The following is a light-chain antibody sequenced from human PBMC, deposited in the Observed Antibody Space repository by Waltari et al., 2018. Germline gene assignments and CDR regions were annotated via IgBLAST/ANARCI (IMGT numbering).Light chain of an antibody. CDR2: EVS. Sequence: QSALTQPPSVSGSPGQSVTISCTGTSSDIGSYNRVYWYQQPPGKAPKPMIYEVSNRPSGVPDRFSGSKSGNTASLTISGLQAEDEGDYYCSLYTSSTTVFGGGTKLTVL. J-gene: IGLJ2*01. V-gene: IGLV2-18*01. CDR1: SSDIGSYNR. CDR3: SLYTSSTTV.